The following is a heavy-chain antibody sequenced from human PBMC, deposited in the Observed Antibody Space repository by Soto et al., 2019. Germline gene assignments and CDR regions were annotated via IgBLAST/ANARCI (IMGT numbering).Heavy chain of an antibody. Sequence: EVQLVESGGGLVKPGGSLRLSCAASGFRFSTYSMNWVRQAPGKGLEWVASISTTNSYIYYADSVRGRFTISRDNAKNSLFLQMNSLRAEDTAVYYCTRDPVPDSSGYFPFDYWGQGTLVTASS. J-gene: IGHJ4*02. CDR3: TRDPVPDSSGYFPFDY. CDR1: GFRFSTYS. D-gene: IGHD3-22*01. V-gene: IGHV3-21*01. CDR2: ISTTNSYI.